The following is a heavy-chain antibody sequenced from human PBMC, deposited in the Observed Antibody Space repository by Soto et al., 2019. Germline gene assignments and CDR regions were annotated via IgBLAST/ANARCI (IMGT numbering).Heavy chain of an antibody. CDR1: GFTFSNAW. CDR2: IKSKTDGGTT. J-gene: IGHJ6*02. V-gene: IGHV3-15*07. D-gene: IGHD2-15*01. CDR3: TTDNVYCSGGSCYGYYYYGMDV. Sequence: EVQLLESGGGLVKPGGSLRLSCAASGFTFSNAWMNWVRQAPGKGLEWVGRIKSKTDGGTTDYAAPVKGRFTISRDDSKDTLYLQMNSLKTEDTAVYYCTTDNVYCSGGSCYGYYYYGMDVWGQGTTVTVSS.